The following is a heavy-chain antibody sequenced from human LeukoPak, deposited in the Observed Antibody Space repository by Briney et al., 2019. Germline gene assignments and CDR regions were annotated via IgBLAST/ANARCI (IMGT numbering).Heavy chain of an antibody. CDR3: ARVIPEGSGSLIDY. V-gene: IGHV1-2*02. CDR1: GYTFTGYY. CDR2: INPNSGGT. J-gene: IGHJ4*02. Sequence: GASVKVSCKASGYTFTGYYMHWVRQAPGQGLEWMGWINPNSGGTNYAQKFQGRVTMTRDTSISTAYMELSRLRSDDTAVYYCARVIPEGSGSLIDYWGQGTLVTVSS. D-gene: IGHD3-10*01.